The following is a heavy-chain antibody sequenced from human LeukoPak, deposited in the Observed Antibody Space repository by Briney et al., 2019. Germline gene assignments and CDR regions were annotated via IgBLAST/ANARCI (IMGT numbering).Heavy chain of an antibody. J-gene: IGHJ3*02. CDR2: IYYSGIT. Sequence: PSETLSLTCTVSGGSISSYYWNWIRQPPGKGREWIGYIYYSGITNYNPSLKSRVTISVDTSKSQFSLKLSSVTAADTALYYCARAGRWEGRPHAFDIWGQGTMVTVSS. D-gene: IGHD1-26*01. V-gene: IGHV4-59*01. CDR3: ARAGRWEGRPHAFDI. CDR1: GGSISSYY.